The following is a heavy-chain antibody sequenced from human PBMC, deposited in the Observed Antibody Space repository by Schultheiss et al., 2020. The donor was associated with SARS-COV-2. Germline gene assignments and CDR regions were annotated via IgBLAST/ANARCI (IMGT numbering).Heavy chain of an antibody. CDR2: IYHRGST. CDR3: AREPGTGWQVFDY. CDR1: GGSISSGGYY. D-gene: IGHD1-7*01. J-gene: IGHJ4*02. Sequence: SETLSLTCTVSGGSISSGGYYWSWIRQHPGKGLEWIGYIYHRGSTKYNPSLESRVTMSVDTSKNQFSLKLTSVTAADTAVYYCAREPGTGWQVFDYWGQGTLVTVSS. V-gene: IGHV4-61*08.